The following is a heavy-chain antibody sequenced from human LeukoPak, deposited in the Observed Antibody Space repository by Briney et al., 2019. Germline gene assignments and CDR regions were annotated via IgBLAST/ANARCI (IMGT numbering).Heavy chain of an antibody. CDR2: INPNSGGT. J-gene: IGHJ4*02. Sequence: ASVKVSCKASGYTFTGYYMHWVRQAPGQGLEWMGRINPNSGGTNYAQKFQGRVTMTRDTSISTAYMALSRLSSDDTAVYYCERDLGGIPFDYWGQGTLVTVSS. CDR1: GYTFTGYY. D-gene: IGHD3-16*01. CDR3: ERDLGGIPFDY. V-gene: IGHV1-2*06.